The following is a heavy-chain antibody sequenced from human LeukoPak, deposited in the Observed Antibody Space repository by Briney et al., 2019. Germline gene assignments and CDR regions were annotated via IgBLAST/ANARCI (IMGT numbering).Heavy chain of an antibody. V-gene: IGHV4-4*09. Sequence: SETLSLTCTVSGGSISSYYWSWIRQPPGKGLEWIGYIYTSGSTNYNPSLKSRVTISVDTSKNQFSPKLSSVTAADTAVYYCARHATGSGIAAEGDKFDPWGQGTLVTVSS. CDR2: IYTSGST. CDR1: GGSISSYY. D-gene: IGHD6-13*01. CDR3: ARHATGSGIAAEGDKFDP. J-gene: IGHJ5*02.